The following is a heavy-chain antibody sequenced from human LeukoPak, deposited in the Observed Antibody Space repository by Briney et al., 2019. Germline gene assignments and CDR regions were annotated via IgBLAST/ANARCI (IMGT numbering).Heavy chain of an antibody. J-gene: IGHJ4*02. CDR1: GFTFSSYG. D-gene: IGHD6-13*01. CDR2: ISYDGSNK. CDR3: AKDRAAAGTGYFDY. Sequence: PGGSLGLSCAASGFTFSSYGMHWVRQAPGKGLEWVAVISYDGSNKYYADSVKGRFTISRDNSKNTLYLQMNSLRAEDTAVYYCAKDRAAAGTGYFDYWGQGTLVTVSS. V-gene: IGHV3-30*18.